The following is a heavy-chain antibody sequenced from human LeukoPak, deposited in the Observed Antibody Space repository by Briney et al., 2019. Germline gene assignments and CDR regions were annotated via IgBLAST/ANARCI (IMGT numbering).Heavy chain of an antibody. Sequence: GGSLRLSCAASGFTFSSYAMSWVRQAPGKGLEWVANIKQDGSEKYYVDSVKGRFTISRDNAKNSLYLQMNSLRAEDTAVYYCAREPTYYYYGMDVWGQGTTVTVSS. CDR1: GFTFSSYA. V-gene: IGHV3-7*01. CDR3: AREPTYYYYGMDV. J-gene: IGHJ6*02. CDR2: IKQDGSEK.